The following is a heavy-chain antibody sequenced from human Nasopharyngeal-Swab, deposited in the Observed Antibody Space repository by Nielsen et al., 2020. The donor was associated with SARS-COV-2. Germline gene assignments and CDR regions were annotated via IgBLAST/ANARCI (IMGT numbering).Heavy chain of an antibody. J-gene: IGHJ6*02. D-gene: IGHD4-17*01. CDR3: ASGPHDYGLPRANDLYGMDV. CDR2: INPNSGGT. V-gene: IGHV1-2*06. Sequence: WVRQAPGQGLEWMGRINPNSGGTNYAQKFQGRVTMTRDTSISTAYMELSRLRSDDTAVYYCASGPHDYGLPRANDLYGMDVWGQGTTVTVSS.